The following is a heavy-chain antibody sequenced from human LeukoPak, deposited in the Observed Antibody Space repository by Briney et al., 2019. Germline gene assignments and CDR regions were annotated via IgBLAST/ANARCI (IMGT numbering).Heavy chain of an antibody. Sequence: ASVKVSCKASGYNFINYGISWVRQAPGEGLEWMGWISAYNGNTNYAQNFQGRVIMTTETSTNTVYMELRSLTSDDMAVYHCARDQNDSSGPRPFYYYYGMDVWGQGTTVTVSS. CDR1: GYNFINYG. J-gene: IGHJ6*02. V-gene: IGHV1-18*03. D-gene: IGHD3-22*01. CDR2: ISAYNGNT. CDR3: ARDQNDSSGPRPFYYYYGMDV.